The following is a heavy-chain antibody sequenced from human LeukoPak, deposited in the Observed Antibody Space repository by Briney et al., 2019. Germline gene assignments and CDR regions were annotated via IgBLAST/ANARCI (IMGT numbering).Heavy chain of an antibody. CDR2: MNPNSGNT. Sequence: GASVKVSCKASGYTFTSYDINWVRQATGQGLEWMGWMNPNSGNTGYAQKFQGRVTMTRNTSISTAYMELSSLRSEDTAVYYCARSPVLRFKSRRFNWFDPWGQGTLVTVSS. D-gene: IGHD3-3*01. V-gene: IGHV1-8*01. CDR1: GYTFTSYD. J-gene: IGHJ5*02. CDR3: ARSPVLRFKSRRFNWFDP.